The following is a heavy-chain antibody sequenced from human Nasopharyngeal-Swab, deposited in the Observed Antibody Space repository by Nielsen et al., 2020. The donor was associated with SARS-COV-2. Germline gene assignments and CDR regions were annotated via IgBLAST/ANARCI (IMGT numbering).Heavy chain of an antibody. CDR2: IWYDGSNK. D-gene: IGHD3-10*01. J-gene: IGHJ6*02. CDR1: GFTFSSYG. Sequence: GESLQLSWAASGFTFSSYGMHWVRQAPGKGLEWVAVIWYDGSNKYYADSVKGRFTISRDNSKNTLYLQMNSLRAEDTAVYYCARDPRGGYYYYGMDVWGQGTTVTVSS. V-gene: IGHV3-33*01. CDR3: ARDPRGGYYYYGMDV.